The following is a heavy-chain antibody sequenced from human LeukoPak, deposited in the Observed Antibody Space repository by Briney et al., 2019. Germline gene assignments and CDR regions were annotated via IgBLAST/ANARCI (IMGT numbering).Heavy chain of an antibody. V-gene: IGHV3-23*01. CDR2: ISGTGGFTTST. CDR3: LKDRRDAGNSALSWFDP. D-gene: IGHD4-23*01. Sequence: GGSLRLSCAASGFTFSNYAMTWVRQAPGKGLEWVSTISGTGGFTTSTYYADSVKGRFTISRDNSDNKLYLQMDGLRADDTAVYYGLKDRRDAGNSALSWFDPWGQGTLVTVSS. J-gene: IGHJ5*02. CDR1: GFTFSNYA.